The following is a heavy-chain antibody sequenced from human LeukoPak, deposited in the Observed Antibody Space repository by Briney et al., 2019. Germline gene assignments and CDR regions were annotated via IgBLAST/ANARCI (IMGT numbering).Heavy chain of an antibody. D-gene: IGHD2-21*01. CDR2: ISSSSSYI. V-gene: IGHV3-21*01. CDR3: ARVMWPAPFYYYYGMDV. CDR1: GFTFSSYS. J-gene: IGHJ6*02. Sequence: GRSLRLSCAASGFTFSSYSMNWVRQAPGKGLEWVSSISSSSSYIYYADSVKGRFTISRDNAKNSLYLQMNSLRAEDTAVYYCARVMWPAPFYYYYGMDVWGQGTTVTVSS.